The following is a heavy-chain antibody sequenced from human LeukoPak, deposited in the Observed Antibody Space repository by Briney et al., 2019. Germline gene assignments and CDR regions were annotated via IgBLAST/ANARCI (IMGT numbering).Heavy chain of an antibody. CDR1: GYTFTGYY. D-gene: IGHD6-13*01. V-gene: IGHV1-2*02. Sequence: ASVKVSCKASGYTFTGYYMHWVRQAPGRRLEWMGWINPNSGGTNYAQKFQGRVTMTRDTSISTAYMELSRLRSDDTAVYYCAREPGSSSWFNFDYWGQGTLVTVSS. CDR2: INPNSGGT. J-gene: IGHJ4*02. CDR3: AREPGSSSWFNFDY.